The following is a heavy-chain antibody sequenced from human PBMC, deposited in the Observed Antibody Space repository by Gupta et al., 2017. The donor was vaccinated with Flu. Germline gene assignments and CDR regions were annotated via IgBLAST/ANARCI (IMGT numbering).Heavy chain of an antibody. CDR3: ARLRAQWEPEGIAFDI. D-gene: IGHD1-26*01. Sequence: QMQLQESGPGLVKPSETLSLTCTVPGGSISTRTYYWAWIRQPPGKGLEWIGSILYSGSTAYIPSLKSRITISVDTSKNQFSLKLTSVIAADSAVYYCARLRAQWEPEGIAFDIWGQGALVTVSS. V-gene: IGHV4-39*01. CDR2: ILYSGST. CDR1: GGSISTRTYY. J-gene: IGHJ3*02.